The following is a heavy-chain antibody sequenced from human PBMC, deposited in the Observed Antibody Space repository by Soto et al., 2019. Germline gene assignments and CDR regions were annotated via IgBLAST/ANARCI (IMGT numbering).Heavy chain of an antibody. CDR1: GFIFSSYA. V-gene: IGHV3-64D*06. J-gene: IGHJ4*02. CDR3: VKDRYVDY. CDR2: ISSEGAST. Sequence: GGSLRLSCSVSGFIFSSYAMHWVRQAPGKGLEYVASISSEGASTYYADSVKGRFIISRDSSKNTLYLQMSSLRAEDTAVYYCVKDRYVDYWGQGILVTSPQ.